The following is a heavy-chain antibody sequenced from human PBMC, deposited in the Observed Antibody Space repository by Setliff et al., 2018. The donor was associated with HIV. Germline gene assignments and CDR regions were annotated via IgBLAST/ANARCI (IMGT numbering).Heavy chain of an antibody. CDR1: GGTFSSYA. J-gene: IGHJ6*02. CDR3: ARDQRAYNWNDAVFYYYGLDV. D-gene: IGHD1-20*01. CDR2: IIPMLDIA. Sequence: SVKVSCKASGGTFSSYAISWVRQAPGQGLEWMGGIIPMLDIANYAQKFQGRVTITADEFTSTAYMELSSLRSEDTAVYYCARDQRAYNWNDAVFYYYGLDVWGQGTTVTVSS. V-gene: IGHV1-69*10.